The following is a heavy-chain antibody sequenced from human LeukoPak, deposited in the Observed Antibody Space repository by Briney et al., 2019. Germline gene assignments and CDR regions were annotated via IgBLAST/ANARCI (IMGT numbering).Heavy chain of an antibody. V-gene: IGHV4-61*02. CDR2: IYTRGST. Sequence: SETLSLTCTVSGGSISSGSYYWSWIRQPAGKGLEWIGRIYTRGSTNYNPSLESRVTISVDTSKNQFSLELSSVTAADTAVYYCARELEYSSSSPIDYWGQGTLVTVSS. D-gene: IGHD6-6*01. J-gene: IGHJ4*02. CDR1: GGSISSGSYY. CDR3: ARELEYSSSSPIDY.